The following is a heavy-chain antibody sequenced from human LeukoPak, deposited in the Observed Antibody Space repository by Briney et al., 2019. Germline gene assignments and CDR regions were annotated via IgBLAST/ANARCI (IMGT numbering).Heavy chain of an antibody. CDR1: GFTFSSYR. D-gene: IGHD6-13*01. CDR3: ARDRHCVKGICHSPPGMDV. J-gene: IGHJ6*02. Sequence: GRSLRLSCAASGFTFSSYRMHWVRQAPGKGLEWVADIWFDGKNEHFADSVKGRFTISRDNSKNTMYLQINSLRVEDSAVYYCARDRHCVKGICHSPPGMDVWGQGTTVTVSS. CDR2: IWFDGKNE. V-gene: IGHV3-33*08.